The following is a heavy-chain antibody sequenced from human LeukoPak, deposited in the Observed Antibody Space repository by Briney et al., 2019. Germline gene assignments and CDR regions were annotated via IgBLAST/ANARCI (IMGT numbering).Heavy chain of an antibody. CDR1: GFTFRNYA. J-gene: IGHJ4*02. V-gene: IGHV3-21*01. CDR2: ISSSSSYI. Sequence: GGSLRLSCAVSGFTFRNYAMSWVRQAPGKGLEWVSSISSSSSYIYYADSVKGRFTISRDNAKNSLYLQMNSLRAEDTAVYYCARDLLSGSYYFDYWGQGTLVTVSS. D-gene: IGHD5-12*01. CDR3: ARDLLSGSYYFDY.